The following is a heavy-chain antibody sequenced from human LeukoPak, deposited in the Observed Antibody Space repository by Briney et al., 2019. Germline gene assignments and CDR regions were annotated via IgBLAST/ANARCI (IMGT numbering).Heavy chain of an antibody. CDR1: GFTFSSYA. Sequence: GGSLRLSCAASGFTFSSYAMSWVRQAPGKGLEWVSAISGSGGSTYYADSVKGRFTISRDNSKNTLYLQMNSLRAEDTAVYYCAKDQLVRGVRGQFYYFDYWGQGTLVTVSS. CDR3: AKDQLVRGVRGQFYYFDY. D-gene: IGHD3-10*01. V-gene: IGHV3-23*01. J-gene: IGHJ4*02. CDR2: ISGSGGST.